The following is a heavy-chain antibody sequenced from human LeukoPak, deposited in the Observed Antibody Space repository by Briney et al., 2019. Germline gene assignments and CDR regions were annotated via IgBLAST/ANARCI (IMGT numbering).Heavy chain of an antibody. CDR3: AKVVVRGVIIEIPLYYGMDV. D-gene: IGHD3-10*01. V-gene: IGHV3-23*01. J-gene: IGHJ6*02. CDR2: ISGSGGST. Sequence: GGSLRLSCAASGFTFSDYYMSWIRQAPGKGLEWVSAISGSGGSTYYADSVKGRFTISRDNSKNTLYLQMNSLRAEDTAVYYCAKVVVRGVIIEIPLYYGMDVWGQGTTVTVSS. CDR1: GFTFSDYY.